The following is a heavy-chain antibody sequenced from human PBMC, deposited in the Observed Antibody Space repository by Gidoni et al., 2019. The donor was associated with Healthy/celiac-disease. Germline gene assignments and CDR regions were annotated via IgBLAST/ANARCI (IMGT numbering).Heavy chain of an antibody. J-gene: IGHJ6*03. Sequence: EVQLVESGGGLVKPGGSLRLSCAASGFPFSSYTRNWVRQAPGKGLEWCSSISSSSSYTYYADSVKGRFTISRDNAKKSLYLQMNSLRAEDTAVYYCARDSVITAYDYYMDVWGKGTTVTVSS. D-gene: IGHD3-10*01. CDR2: ISSSSSYT. V-gene: IGHV3-21*01. CDR1: GFPFSSYT. CDR3: ARDSVITAYDYYMDV.